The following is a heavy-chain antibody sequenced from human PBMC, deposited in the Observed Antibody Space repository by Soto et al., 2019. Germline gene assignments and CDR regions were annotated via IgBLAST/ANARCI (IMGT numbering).Heavy chain of an antibody. Sequence: GGSLRLSCAASGLTFSDYYMNWVRQAPGKGLEWVSTISGSGGSTYYADSVKGRFTISRDNSKNTLYLQMNSLRAEDTAVYYCAKDGDFWSGYYFLRVSMDVWGQGTTVTVSS. V-gene: IGHV3-23*01. CDR2: ISGSGGST. J-gene: IGHJ6*02. CDR1: GLTFSDYY. D-gene: IGHD3-3*01. CDR3: AKDGDFWSGYYFLRVSMDV.